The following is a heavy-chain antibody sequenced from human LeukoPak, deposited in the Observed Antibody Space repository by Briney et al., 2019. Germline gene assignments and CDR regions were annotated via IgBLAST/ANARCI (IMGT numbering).Heavy chain of an antibody. V-gene: IGHV3-23*01. D-gene: IGHD2-15*01. CDR1: GFTFSSYA. CDR2: ISGSGDST. Sequence: GGSLRLSCAASGFTFSSYAMSWVRQAPGKGLEWVSGISGSGDSTYYTDSVKGRFTISRDNSKNTLYLQMNSLRAEDTAVYYCAKTRGYCSGGACYSDYWGQGTLVTVSS. J-gene: IGHJ4*02. CDR3: AKTRGYCSGGACYSDY.